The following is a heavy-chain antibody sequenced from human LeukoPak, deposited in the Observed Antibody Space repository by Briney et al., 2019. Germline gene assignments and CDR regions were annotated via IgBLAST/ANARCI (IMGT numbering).Heavy chain of an antibody. D-gene: IGHD6-13*01. Sequence: PSQTLSLTCAVSGGSISSGGYSWSWIRQPPGKGLEWIGYIYHSGSTYYNPSLKGRVTTSVDRSKNQFSLKLSSMTAADTAVYYCARGLGSQQPLDYWGQGTLVTVSS. CDR1: GGSISSGGYS. J-gene: IGHJ4*02. CDR2: IYHSGST. V-gene: IGHV4-30-2*01. CDR3: ARGLGSQQPLDY.